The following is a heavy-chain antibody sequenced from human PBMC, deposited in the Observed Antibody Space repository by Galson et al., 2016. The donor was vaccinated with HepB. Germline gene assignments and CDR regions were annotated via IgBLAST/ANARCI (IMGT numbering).Heavy chain of an antibody. V-gene: IGHV4-34*01. CDR2: INSGGST. J-gene: IGHJ2*01. Sequence: SETLSLTCGGYGDPFGGFFWSWIRQSPEKGLEWIGEINSGGSTNYNPSLKTRVTMSVVTSKKEISLTLTSVTAADTAIYFCARVAPFYSIRRYFDLWGRGTLVTVSS. CDR1: GDPFGGFF. CDR3: ARVAPFYSIRRYFDL. D-gene: IGHD2/OR15-2a*01.